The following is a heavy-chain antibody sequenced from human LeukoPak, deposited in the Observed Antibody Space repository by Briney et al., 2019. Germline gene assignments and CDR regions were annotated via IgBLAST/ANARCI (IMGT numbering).Heavy chain of an antibody. V-gene: IGHV3-7*03. CDR2: IKQDGSEK. CDR3: AKDRSTAERWLHRGLINY. J-gene: IGHJ4*02. Sequence: GSLRLSCAASGFTFSSYWMSWVRQAPGKGLEWVANIKQDGSEKYYVDSVKGRFTISRDNAKNSLYLQMNSLRAEDTAVYYCAKDRSTAERWLHRGLINYWGQGTLVTVSS. CDR1: GFTFSSYW. D-gene: IGHD5-24*01.